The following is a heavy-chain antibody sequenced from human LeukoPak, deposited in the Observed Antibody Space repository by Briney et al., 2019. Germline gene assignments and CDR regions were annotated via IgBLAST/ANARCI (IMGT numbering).Heavy chain of an antibody. V-gene: IGHV3-21*01. D-gene: IGHD5-18*01. CDR3: ARDRGYSYGYRYWFDP. Sequence: GGSLRLSCAASGFTFSSYSMNWVRQAPGKGLEWVSSISSSSSYIYYADSVKGRFTISRDNAKNSLYLQMNSLRAEDTAVYYCARDRGYSYGYRYWFDPWGQGTLVTVSS. CDR1: GFTFSSYS. J-gene: IGHJ5*02. CDR2: ISSSSSYI.